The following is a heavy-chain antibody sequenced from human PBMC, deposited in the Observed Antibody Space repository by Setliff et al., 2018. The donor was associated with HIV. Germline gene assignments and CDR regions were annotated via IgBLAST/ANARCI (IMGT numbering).Heavy chain of an antibody. CDR1: GGSISSGGYF. CDR2: IYHTGDT. Sequence: SETLSLTCTVSGGSISSGGYFWSWIRQHPGKGLEWIGYIYHTGDTNYNPSLKSRVSISVDTSKNQFSLKLNSVTAADTAVYYCARGCSGGTCTSDAFDIWGQGTMVTVSS. D-gene: IGHD2-15*01. CDR3: ARGCSGGTCTSDAFDI. J-gene: IGHJ3*02. V-gene: IGHV4-61*08.